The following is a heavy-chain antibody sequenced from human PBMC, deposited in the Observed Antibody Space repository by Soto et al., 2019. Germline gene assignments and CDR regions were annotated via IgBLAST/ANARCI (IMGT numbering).Heavy chain of an antibody. Sequence: SVKVSCKASGFTFTSSAVQWVRQARGQRLEWIGWIVVGSGNTNYAQKFQERVTITRDMSTSTAYMELSSLRSEDTAVYYCAVAGRGDIYGFNLCGMNDWGQGTTVTVSS. CDR2: IVVGSGNT. CDR3: AVAGRGDIYGFNLCGMND. V-gene: IGHV1-58*01. CDR1: GFTFTSSA. D-gene: IGHD5-18*01. J-gene: IGHJ6*02.